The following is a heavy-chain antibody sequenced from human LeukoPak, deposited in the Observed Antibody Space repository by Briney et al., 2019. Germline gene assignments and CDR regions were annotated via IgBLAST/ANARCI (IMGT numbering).Heavy chain of an antibody. V-gene: IGHV3-53*01. CDR1: GFSVSGHY. CDR3: ARDRPYYDTGDMDV. D-gene: IGHD3-16*01. CDR2: LFTDGTT. Sequence: GGSLRLSCAASGFSVSGHYMSWVRQAPGKGLQWVSILFTDGTTYYVDSVRGRFAISRDSYRNTLYLHMTGLRADDTALYFCARDRPYYDTGDMDVWGQGTMVTVSS. J-gene: IGHJ6*02.